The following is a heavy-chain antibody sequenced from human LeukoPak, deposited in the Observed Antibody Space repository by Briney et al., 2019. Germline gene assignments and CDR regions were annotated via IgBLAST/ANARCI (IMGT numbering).Heavy chain of an antibody. CDR1: GVSISSYH. V-gene: IGHV4-59*01. CDR2: IYNSGST. D-gene: IGHD5-24*01. J-gene: IGHJ4*02. CDR3: ARKDGDG. Sequence: PSETLSLTCTVSGVSISSYHWTWIRQPPGEGLEWIGHIYNSGSTNYNPSLRGRVTISLDTSKNQVSLKLSSVTAADTAMYYCARKDGDGWGQGTLVTVSS.